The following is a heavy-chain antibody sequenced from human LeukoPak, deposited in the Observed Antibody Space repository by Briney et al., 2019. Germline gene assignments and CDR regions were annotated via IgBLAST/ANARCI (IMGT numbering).Heavy chain of an antibody. J-gene: IGHJ5*02. D-gene: IGHD6-13*01. CDR3: ARDGVAVAGTWGYWFDP. Sequence: PSETLSLTCAVSGYSIRSDYYWGWIRQSPGKGLEWIGSIYHSGTTYYNLSLKSRVTISVDTSKNHFSLKLSSVTAADTAVYYCARDGVAVAGTWGYWFDPWGQGTQVTVSS. V-gene: IGHV4-38-2*02. CDR1: GYSIRSDYY. CDR2: IYHSGTT.